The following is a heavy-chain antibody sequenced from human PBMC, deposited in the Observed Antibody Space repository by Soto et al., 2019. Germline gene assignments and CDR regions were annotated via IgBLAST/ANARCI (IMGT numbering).Heavy chain of an antibody. CDR3: AAGDTLNS. D-gene: IGHD3-10*01. J-gene: IGHJ5*01. V-gene: IGHV3-30*02. CDR2: IWDEGGNK. CDR1: SFTFCNDC. Sequence: LSSLAPSFTFCNDCMHWARHAPGKGLLWLANIWDEGGNKYYADSVKGQFTISSDNSKDTVYLQRNRLRAEVTAMYYCAAGDTLNSRGQGTLVTVSS.